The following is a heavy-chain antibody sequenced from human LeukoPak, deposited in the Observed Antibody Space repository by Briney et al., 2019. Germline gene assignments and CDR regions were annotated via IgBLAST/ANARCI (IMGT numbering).Heavy chain of an antibody. V-gene: IGHV3-33*01. Sequence: GGSLRLSCAASGFTFSSYGMHWVRQAPGKGLEWVAVIWYDGSNKYYGESVKGRFTISRDNSKNTLDLQMNSLRGEDTAVYYCARVSAAAGTHWGQGTLVTVSS. CDR3: ARVSAAAGTH. CDR2: IWYDGSNK. D-gene: IGHD6-13*01. CDR1: GFTFSSYG. J-gene: IGHJ4*02.